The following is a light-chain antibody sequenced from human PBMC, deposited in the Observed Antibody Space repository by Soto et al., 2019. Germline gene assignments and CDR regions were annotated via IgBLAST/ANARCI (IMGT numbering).Light chain of an antibody. V-gene: IGKV1-12*01. CDR2: EAS. Sequence: DIQMTQAPSTLSAPIGDRVTITFRASQSISSWLAWYQQKPGKAPKLLIYEASSLQSGVPSRISGSGSGTDFTLTISSLQPEDFATYYCQQANSFPITFGQGTRLEIK. CDR1: QSISSW. J-gene: IGKJ5*01. CDR3: QQANSFPIT.